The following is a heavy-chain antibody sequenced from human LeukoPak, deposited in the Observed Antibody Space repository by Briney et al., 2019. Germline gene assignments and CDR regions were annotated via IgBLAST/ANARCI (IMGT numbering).Heavy chain of an antibody. V-gene: IGHV1-69*04. CDR2: IIPILGIA. CDR1: VGTFSRYA. D-gene: IGHD2-2*01. J-gene: IGHJ4*02. CDR3: ARTSGCSSTSCYLDY. Sequence: SVKVSCKASVGTFSRYAISWVRQAPGQGLEWMGRIIPILGIANYAQKFQGRVTITADKSTSTAYMELSSLRSEDTAVYYCARTSGCSSTSCYLDYWGQGTLVTVSS.